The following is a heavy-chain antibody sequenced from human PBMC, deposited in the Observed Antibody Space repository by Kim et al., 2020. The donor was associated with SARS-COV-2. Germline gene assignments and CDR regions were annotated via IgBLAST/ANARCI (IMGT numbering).Heavy chain of an antibody. CDR2: IYYSGST. D-gene: IGHD2-15*01. J-gene: IGHJ2*01. CDR3: AREAAGLATGDWYFDL. CDR1: GGSISSYY. V-gene: IGHV4-59*01. Sequence: SETLSLTCTVSGGSISSYYWSWIRQPPGKGLEWIGYIYYSGSTNYNPSLKSRVTISVDTSKNQFSLKLSSVTAADTAVYYCAREAAGLATGDWYFDLWGRGTLVTVSS.